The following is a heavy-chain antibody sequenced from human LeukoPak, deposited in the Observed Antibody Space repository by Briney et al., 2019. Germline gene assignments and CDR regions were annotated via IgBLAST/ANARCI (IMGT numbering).Heavy chain of an antibody. J-gene: IGHJ4*02. CDR2: INHSGST. Sequence: SETLSLTCAVYGGSFSGYYWSWIRQPPGKGLEWIGEINHSGSTNYNPSLKSRVTISVDTSKNQFSLKLSSVTAADTAVYYCAREGSSSSWYLVPFDYWGQGTLVAVSS. CDR1: GGSFSGYY. D-gene: IGHD6-13*01. CDR3: AREGSSSSWYLVPFDY. V-gene: IGHV4-34*01.